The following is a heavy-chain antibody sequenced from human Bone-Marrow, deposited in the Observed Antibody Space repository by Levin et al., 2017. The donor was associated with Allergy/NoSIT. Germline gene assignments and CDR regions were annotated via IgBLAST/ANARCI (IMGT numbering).Heavy chain of an antibody. CDR2: ISYDGSNK. Sequence: PGESLKISCAASGFTFSSYGMHWVRQAPGKGLEWVAVISYDGSNKYYADSVKGRFTISRDNSKNTLYLQMNSLRAEDTAVYYCAKDTYYYGSGSSGYWGQGTLVTVSS. J-gene: IGHJ4*02. CDR1: GFTFSSYG. CDR3: AKDTYYYGSGSSGY. D-gene: IGHD3-10*01. V-gene: IGHV3-30*18.